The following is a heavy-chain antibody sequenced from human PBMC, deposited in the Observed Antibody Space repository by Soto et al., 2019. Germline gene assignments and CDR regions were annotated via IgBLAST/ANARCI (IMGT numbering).Heavy chain of an antibody. V-gene: IGHV3-48*02. D-gene: IGHD1-26*01. CDR3: ASNRKWELPGPFDY. Sequence: EVQLVESGGGLVQPGGSLRLSCAASGFTFSSYSMNWVRQAPGKGLEWVSYISSSSSTIYYADSVKGRFTISRDNAKNSLYLQMNSLRDEDTAVYYCASNRKWELPGPFDYWGQGTLVTVSS. CDR2: ISSSSSTI. CDR1: GFTFSSYS. J-gene: IGHJ4*02.